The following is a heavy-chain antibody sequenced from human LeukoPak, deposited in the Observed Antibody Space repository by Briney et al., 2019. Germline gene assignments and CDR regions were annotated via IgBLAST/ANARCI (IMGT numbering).Heavy chain of an antibody. Sequence: GGSLRLSCVASGFTFSSYYMNWVRQAPGKGLEWVSSISSSSSYIYYADSVKGRFTISRDNAKNSLSLQMSSLRVEDTAVYYCVRDVGYYSGDSWGQGSLVTVSS. CDR3: VRDVGYYSGDS. D-gene: IGHD1-26*01. J-gene: IGHJ4*02. CDR2: ISSSSSYI. CDR1: GFTFSSYY. V-gene: IGHV3-21*01.